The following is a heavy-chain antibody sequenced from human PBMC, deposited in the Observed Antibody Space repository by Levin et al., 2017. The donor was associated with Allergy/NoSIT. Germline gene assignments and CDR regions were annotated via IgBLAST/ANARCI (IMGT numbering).Heavy chain of an antibody. CDR3: ARGDDCSSTSCYLGRQDYYYYYMDV. CDR1: GFTFISYA. V-gene: IGHV3-30-3*01. D-gene: IGHD2-2*01. Sequence: SCAASGFTFISYAIHWVRQAPGKGLEWVAVISYDGSNKYYADSVKGRFTISRDNSKNTLFLQMNSLRPDDTAVYYCARGDDCSSTSCYLGRQDYYYYYMDVWGKGTTVTVSS. CDR2: ISYDGSNK. J-gene: IGHJ6*03.